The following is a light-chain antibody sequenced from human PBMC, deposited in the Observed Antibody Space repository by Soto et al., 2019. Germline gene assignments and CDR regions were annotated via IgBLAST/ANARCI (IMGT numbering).Light chain of an antibody. CDR1: QTLLYSSNNKNY. CDR2: WAS. CDR3: QQYYGTPRT. J-gene: IGKJ1*01. V-gene: IGKV4-1*01. Sequence: DFVMTQSPDSLAVSLGERATINCKSSQTLLYSSNNKNYLAWYRQKPGQPPELLLFWASTRESGVPDRFSGSGSATDFTLTITSLQAEDVAVYYCQQYYGTPRTFGQGTKVDIK.